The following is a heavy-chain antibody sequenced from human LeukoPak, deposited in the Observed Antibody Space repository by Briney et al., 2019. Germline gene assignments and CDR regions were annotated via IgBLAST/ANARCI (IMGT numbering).Heavy chain of an antibody. CDR3: AKGRLSAYYPGDAFDI. V-gene: IGHV3-9*01. J-gene: IGHJ3*02. D-gene: IGHD3-22*01. Sequence: YPGGSLRLSCAASGFTFSSYAMSWVRQAPGKGLEWVSGISWNSGNFGYADSVKGRFTISRDNAKNSLYLQMNSLRAEDTALYYCAKGRLSAYYPGDAFDIWGQGTMVTVSS. CDR2: ISWNSGNF. CDR1: GFTFSSYA.